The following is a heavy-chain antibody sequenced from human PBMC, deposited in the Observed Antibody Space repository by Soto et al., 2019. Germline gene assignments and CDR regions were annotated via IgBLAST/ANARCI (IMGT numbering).Heavy chain of an antibody. Sequence: QVQLVQSGAEVKKPGSSVKVSCKASGGTFSSYAISWVRQAPGQGLEWMGGIIPIFGTANYAQKFQGRVTITADESTSTAYMEQSSLRSEDTAVYYCARDDRRGGPSSSWYYYYYGMDVWGQGTTVTVSS. CDR1: GGTFSSYA. J-gene: IGHJ6*02. D-gene: IGHD6-13*01. V-gene: IGHV1-69*01. CDR3: ARDDRRGGPSSSWYYYYYGMDV. CDR2: IIPIFGTA.